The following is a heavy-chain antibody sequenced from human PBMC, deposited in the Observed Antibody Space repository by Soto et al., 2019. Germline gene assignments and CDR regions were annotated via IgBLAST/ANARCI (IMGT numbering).Heavy chain of an antibody. CDR1: GGTFSSHA. D-gene: IGHD5-18*01. CDR2: IITLLGIE. V-gene: IGHV1-69*04. Sequence: QVQLVQSGAEVKKPGSSVRVSCKGIGGTFSSHAISWVRQAPGQGLEWMGKIITLLGIEDYAQKFQGRVTLTADKSTTTAYMELSSLRSDDTAVYYCARGTTMVPTDLWGQGTLVTVSS. CDR3: ARGTTMVPTDL. J-gene: IGHJ4*02.